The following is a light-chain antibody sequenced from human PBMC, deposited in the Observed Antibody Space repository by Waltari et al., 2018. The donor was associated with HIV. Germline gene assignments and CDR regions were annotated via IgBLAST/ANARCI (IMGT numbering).Light chain of an antibody. CDR1: SSDVGGYNY. J-gene: IGLJ2*01. V-gene: IGLV2-8*01. Sequence: QSALTQPPSASGSPGQSVTISCPGTSSDVGGYNYVSWYQQPPGKAPKLMIYEVSKRPSGVPDRFSGSKSGNTASLTVSGLQAEDEADYYCSSYAGSNDFGVFGGGTKLTVL. CDR2: EVS. CDR3: SSYAGSNDFGV.